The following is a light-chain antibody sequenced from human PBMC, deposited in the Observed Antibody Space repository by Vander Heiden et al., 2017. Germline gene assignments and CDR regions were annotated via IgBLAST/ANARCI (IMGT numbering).Light chain of an antibody. CDR2: RSN. Sequence: QSVLTPPPSASGTPGQRVTISCSGSSSNIGSNYVYWYQQLPGTAPKLLIYRSNQRPSGVPDRFSGSKSGTSASLAISGLRSEDEADYYCAAWDDSLSGRMFGGGTKLTVL. CDR3: AAWDDSLSGRM. V-gene: IGLV1-47*01. CDR1: SSNIGSNY. J-gene: IGLJ3*02.